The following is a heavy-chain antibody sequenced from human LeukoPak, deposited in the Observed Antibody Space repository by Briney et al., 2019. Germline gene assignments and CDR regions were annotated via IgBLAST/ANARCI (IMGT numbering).Heavy chain of an antibody. D-gene: IGHD5-24*01. V-gene: IGHV3-74*01. Sequence: GGSLRLSCAASGFTCSSYWMHWVRQAPGKGLVWVSHIINDGSRTSYADSVKGRFTISRDNAKNTVYLQMNSLRAEDTAVYYCARSDGGFDYWGQGTLVTVSA. CDR3: ARSDGGFDY. CDR2: IINDGSRT. CDR1: GFTCSSYW. J-gene: IGHJ4*02.